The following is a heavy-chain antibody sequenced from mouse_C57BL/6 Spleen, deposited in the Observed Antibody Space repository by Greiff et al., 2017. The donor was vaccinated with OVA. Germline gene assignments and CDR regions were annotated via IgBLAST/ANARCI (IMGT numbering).Heavy chain of an antibody. D-gene: IGHD2-5*01. Sequence: EVQLQQSGPELVKPGASVKISCKASGYTFTDYYMNWVKQSHGKSLEWIGDINPNNGGTSYNQKFKGKATLTVDKSSSTAYMELRSLTSEDSAVYYCARGPDSNYAFAYWGQGTLVTVSA. J-gene: IGHJ3*01. CDR1: GYTFTDYY. CDR2: INPNNGGT. CDR3: ARGPDSNYAFAY. V-gene: IGHV1-26*01.